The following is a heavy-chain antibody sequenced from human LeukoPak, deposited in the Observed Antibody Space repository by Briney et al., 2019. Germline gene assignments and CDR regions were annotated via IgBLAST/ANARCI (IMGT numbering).Heavy chain of an antibody. CDR1: GGSISSGRYY. J-gene: IGHJ3*02. CDR2: IYTSVST. V-gene: IGHV4-61*02. Sequence: SQTLSLTCTVSGGSISSGRYYWSWIRQPAGKGLEWIGCIYTSVSTNYNPSLKSPVTISVDTSKNQFSLKMSSVTAADTAVYYCARDLAGNWNYVNAFDIWGQGTMVTVSS. CDR3: ARDLAGNWNYVNAFDI. D-gene: IGHD1-7*01.